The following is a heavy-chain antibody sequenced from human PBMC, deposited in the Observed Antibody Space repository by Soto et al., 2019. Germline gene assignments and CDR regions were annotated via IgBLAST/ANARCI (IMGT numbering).Heavy chain of an antibody. CDR2: IYHSGST. V-gene: IGHV4-30-2*05. Sequence: SETLSLTCAVSGGSISSGGYSCSWFRQPPGKGLEWIGYIYHSGSTYYNPSLKSRVTISVDTSKNQFSLKLSSVTAADTAVYYCARERPDGARLDPWGQGTLVTVS. CDR1: GGSISSGGYS. J-gene: IGHJ5*02. D-gene: IGHD6-6*01. CDR3: ARERPDGARLDP.